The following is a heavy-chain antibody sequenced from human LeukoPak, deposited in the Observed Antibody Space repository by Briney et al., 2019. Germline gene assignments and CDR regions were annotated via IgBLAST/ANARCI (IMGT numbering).Heavy chain of an antibody. J-gene: IGHJ4*02. CDR3: ARDRTDMVKGFDY. Sequence: SVKVSCKASGGTFSSYAISWVRQAPGQGREWMGRIIPIFGTANYAQKFQGRVTITTDESTSTAYMELSSLRSEDTAVYYCARDRTDMVKGFDYWGQGTLVTVSS. CDR1: GGTFSSYA. D-gene: IGHD5-18*01. CDR2: IIPIFGTA. V-gene: IGHV1-69*05.